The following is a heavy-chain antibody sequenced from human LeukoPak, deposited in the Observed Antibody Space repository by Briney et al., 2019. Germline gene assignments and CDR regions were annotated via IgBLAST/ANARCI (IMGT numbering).Heavy chain of an antibody. CDR1: GFTFSSYG. V-gene: IGHV3-30*02. CDR2: IRYDGSNK. D-gene: IGHD3-10*02. CDR3: ASGSNVRY. J-gene: IGHJ4*02. Sequence: PGGSLRLSCAASGFTFSSYGVHWVRQAPGKGLEWVAFIRYDGSNKYYADSVKGRFTISRDNSKNTLYLEMTSLRAEDTAVYYCASGSNVRYWGQGTLVTVSS.